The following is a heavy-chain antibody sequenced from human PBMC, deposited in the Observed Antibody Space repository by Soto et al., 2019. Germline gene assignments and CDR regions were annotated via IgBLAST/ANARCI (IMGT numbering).Heavy chain of an antibody. J-gene: IGHJ1*01. CDR1: GGSFSGYY. Sequence: QVQLQQWGAGLLKPSETLSLTCAVYGGSFSGYYWSWIRQPPGKGLEWIGEINHSGSTNYNPSLKSRVTISVDTSKNQFSLKLSSVTAADTAVYYCAIRSFHDDYYAGYFQHWGQGTLVTVSS. CDR2: INHSGST. D-gene: IGHD4-17*01. CDR3: AIRSFHDDYYAGYFQH. V-gene: IGHV4-34*01.